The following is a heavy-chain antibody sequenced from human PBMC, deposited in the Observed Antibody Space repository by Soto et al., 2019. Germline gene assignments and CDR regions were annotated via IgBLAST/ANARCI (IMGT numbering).Heavy chain of an antibody. CDR1: GFSLGPYG. Sequence: GGSLRLSCAVSGFSLGPYGVTWVRQTPEKGLEWVTGFRGGSGAIFYADSVRGRFTISGDSSTAYPQMNNLRPEDTAVYFCARWNGFGDSWGQGSLVTVSS. J-gene: IGHJ4*02. V-gene: IGHV3-23*01. D-gene: IGHD1-1*01. CDR3: ARWNGFGDS. CDR2: FRGGSGAI.